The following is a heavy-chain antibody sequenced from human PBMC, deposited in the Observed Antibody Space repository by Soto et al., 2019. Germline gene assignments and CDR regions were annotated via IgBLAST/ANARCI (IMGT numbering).Heavy chain of an antibody. J-gene: IGHJ4*02. CDR3: ASFEMATIGGSY. CDR1: GYTFTSYY. D-gene: IGHD5-12*01. Sequence: ASVKVSCKASGYTFTSYYMHWVRQAPGQGLEWMGIINPSGGSTSYAQKFQGRVTMTRDTSTSTVYMELSSLRSEDTAVYYCASFEMATIGGSYRGQGTLLTVSS. V-gene: IGHV1-46*03. CDR2: INPSGGST.